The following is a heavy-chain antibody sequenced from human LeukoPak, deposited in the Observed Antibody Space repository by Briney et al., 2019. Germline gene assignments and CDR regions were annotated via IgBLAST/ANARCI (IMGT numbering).Heavy chain of an antibody. J-gene: IGHJ6*03. CDR1: GYTFTGYY. CDR3: ARVPIGAARPVVDFSNHYYYYMDV. D-gene: IGHD6-6*01. CDR2: INPNSGGT. V-gene: IGHV1-2*02. Sequence: GASVKVSCKASGYTFTGYYMHWVRQAPGQGLEWMGWINPNSGGTNCAQKFQGRVTMTRDTSISTAYMELSRLRSDDTAVYYCARVPIGAARPVVDFSNHYYYYMDVWGKGTTVTVSS.